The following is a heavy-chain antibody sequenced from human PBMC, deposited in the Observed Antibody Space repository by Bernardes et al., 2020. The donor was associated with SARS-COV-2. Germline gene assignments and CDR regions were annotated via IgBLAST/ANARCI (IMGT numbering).Heavy chain of an antibody. V-gene: IGHV4-39*01. D-gene: IGHD3-3*01. CDR3: ASTHSPYYDFWSAYYTVWFDP. CDR2: IYYSGRT. CDR1: GCSISSSSYN. Sequence: SETLSLTCTVSGCSISSSSYNWGWIRQPPGKGLEWIGSIYYSGRTYYNPSHKSRVTISVDTSKNQFSLKLSSVTAADTAVYYCASTHSPYYDFWSAYYTVWFDPWGQGNLVTVSS. J-gene: IGHJ5*02.